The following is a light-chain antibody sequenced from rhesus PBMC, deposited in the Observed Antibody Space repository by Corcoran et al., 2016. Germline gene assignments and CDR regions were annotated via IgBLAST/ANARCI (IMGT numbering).Light chain of an antibody. V-gene: IGKV2S8*01. CDR2: QVS. CDR3: RQGTNWPPNS. Sequence: DVVMTQSPLSLPVTLGQPASISCRSSQRLVLTDGKSYLNWLHQKPGQPPRRLIYQVSNRDPGVPDRFSGSEAVTDLTLKMSRVGIRDVGVYYGRQGTNWPPNSFGQGTKVEIK. CDR1: QRLVLTDGKSY. J-gene: IGKJ2*01.